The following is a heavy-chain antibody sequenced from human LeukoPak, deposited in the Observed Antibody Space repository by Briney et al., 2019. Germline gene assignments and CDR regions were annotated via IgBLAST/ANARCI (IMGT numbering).Heavy chain of an antibody. CDR2: MYYRGNT. V-gene: IGHV4-59*01. D-gene: IGHD6-13*01. Sequence: SETLSLTCTVSGGSISSYYWSWIRQPPGKGLEWIGYMYYRGNTNYDPSLKSRVTISIDTPNNQFSLKLSSVTAADTAVYYCATGVHGIAAAGDYYFDYWGQGTLVTVSS. CDR3: ATGVHGIAAAGDYYFDY. J-gene: IGHJ4*02. CDR1: GGSISSYY.